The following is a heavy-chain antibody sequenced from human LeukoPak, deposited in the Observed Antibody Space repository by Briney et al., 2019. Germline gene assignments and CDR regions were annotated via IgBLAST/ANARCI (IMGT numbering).Heavy chain of an antibody. D-gene: IGHD5-24*01. Sequence: PGGSLSLSCAASGFTFDDYAMHWVRHAPGKGLEWVSLISGDGGSTYYADSVKGRFTISRDNSKNSLYLQMNSLRTEDTALYYCAKARRWLQQYYFDYWGQGTLVTVSS. CDR3: AKARRWLQQYYFDY. CDR1: GFTFDDYA. V-gene: IGHV3-43*02. CDR2: ISGDGGST. J-gene: IGHJ4*02.